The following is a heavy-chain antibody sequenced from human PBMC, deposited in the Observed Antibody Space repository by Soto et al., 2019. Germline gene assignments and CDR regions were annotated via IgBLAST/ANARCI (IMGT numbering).Heavy chain of an antibody. CDR2: INAGNGET. Sequence: ASVRVSCKASGYTFTTYTIQWVRQAPGQRLEWMGWINAGNGETKYSQNYQGRVTITRDTSASTAYMELNSLRSEDTAVYYCARSTTSCYSLCWFDPWGQGTLVTVSS. V-gene: IGHV1-3*01. CDR3: ARSTTSCYSLCWFDP. J-gene: IGHJ5*02. CDR1: GYTFTTYT. D-gene: IGHD2-2*02.